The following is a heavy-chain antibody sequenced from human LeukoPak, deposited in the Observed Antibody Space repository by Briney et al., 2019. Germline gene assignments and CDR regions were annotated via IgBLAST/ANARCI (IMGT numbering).Heavy chain of an antibody. CDR1: GFSFSSNA. V-gene: IGHV3-23*01. CDR2: ISGSGDTT. J-gene: IGHJ4*02. D-gene: IGHD6-13*01. CDR3: VKDRSSSWYLYAY. Sequence: GGSLRLSCAASGFSFSSNAMSWVRQAPGKGLEWVSAISGSGDTTYYADSVKGRFTISRDNSKNTLYLQMNSLRGEDTAVYYSVKDRSSSWYLYAYWGQGTLVTVSS.